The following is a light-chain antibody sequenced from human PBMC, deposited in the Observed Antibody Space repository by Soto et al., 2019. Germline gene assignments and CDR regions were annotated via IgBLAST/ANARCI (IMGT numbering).Light chain of an antibody. CDR3: QQSYSTTWT. CDR2: DAS. Sequence: DVQMTQSPSSLPASVGDRVTITCQASQDISHYLNWYQQKPGKAPKILIFDASNLETGVPSRFSGSGSETDFTLTISSLQPEDFATYSCQQSYSTTWTFGQGTKVDIK. V-gene: IGKV1-39*01. J-gene: IGKJ1*01. CDR1: QDISHY.